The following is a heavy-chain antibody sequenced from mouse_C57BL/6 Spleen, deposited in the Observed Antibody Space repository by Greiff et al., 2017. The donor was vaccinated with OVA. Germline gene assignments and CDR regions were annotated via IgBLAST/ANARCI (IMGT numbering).Heavy chain of an antibody. CDR1: GYTFTSYG. CDR2: IYPRSGNT. CDR3: ERCGSGGPYYFDY. D-gene: IGHD6-1*01. V-gene: IGHV1-81*01. Sequence: QVQLQQSGAELARPGASVKLSCKASGYTFTSYGISWVKQRTGQGLEWIGEIYPRSGNTYYNEKFKGKATLTADKSSSTAYMELRSLTSEYSEDAFCERCGSGGPYYFDYWGQGTTLTVSS. J-gene: IGHJ2*01.